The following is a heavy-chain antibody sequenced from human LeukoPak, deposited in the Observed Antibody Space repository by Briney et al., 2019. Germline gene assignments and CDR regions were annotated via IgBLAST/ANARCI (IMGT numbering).Heavy chain of an antibody. Sequence: GGSLRLSRAASGFIFSNYGMSWVRQAPGKGLEWVSSIKTGGGNTYYADSVKGRFTISRDNSKNTLYLQMNSLRAEDTAIYYCASPGEILRWGQGTLVTVSS. CDR1: GFIFSNYG. V-gene: IGHV3-23*01. D-gene: IGHD3-10*01. J-gene: IGHJ4*02. CDR2: IKTGGGNT. CDR3: ASPGEILR.